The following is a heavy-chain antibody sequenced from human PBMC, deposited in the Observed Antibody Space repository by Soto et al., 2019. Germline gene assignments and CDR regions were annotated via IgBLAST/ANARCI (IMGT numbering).Heavy chain of an antibody. CDR3: AMGAHSGYDYVYYYYGMDV. D-gene: IGHD5-12*01. CDR2: IIPIFGTA. Sequence: GASVKVSCKASGGTFSSYAISWVRQAPGQGLEWMGGIIPIFGTANYAQKFQGRVTITADKSTSTAYMELSSLRSEDTAVYYCAMGAHSGYDYVYYYYGMDVWGQGTTVTVSS. V-gene: IGHV1-69*06. CDR1: GGTFSSYA. J-gene: IGHJ6*02.